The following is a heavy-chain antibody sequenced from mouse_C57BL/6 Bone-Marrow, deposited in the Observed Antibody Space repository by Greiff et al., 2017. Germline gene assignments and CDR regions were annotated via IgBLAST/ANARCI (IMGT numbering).Heavy chain of an antibody. CDR1: GYTFTSYW. J-gene: IGHJ2*01. Sequence: VQLQQPGAELVKPGASVKMSCKASGYTFTSYWITWVKQRPGQGLEWIGDIYPTSGRTNYNEKFKSKAILTVDTSSNTAYMQLSSLTSEDSAVFYSARTGPRGRSFDDWGQGTTLTVSS. V-gene: IGHV1-55*01. CDR2: IYPTSGRT. D-gene: IGHD3-3*01. CDR3: ARTGPRGRSFDD.